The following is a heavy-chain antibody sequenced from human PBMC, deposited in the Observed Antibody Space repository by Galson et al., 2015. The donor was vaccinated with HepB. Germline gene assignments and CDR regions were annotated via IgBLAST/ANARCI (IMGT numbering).Heavy chain of an antibody. V-gene: IGHV4-34*01. J-gene: IGHJ4*02. Sequence: TLSLTCAVYGGSFSGYYWSWIRQPPGKGLEWIGEINRSGSTNYNPSLQSRVTISVDTSKNQFSLRLNSVTAADTAVYYCARDYYDSSGYPYFDYWGQGTLVTVSS. CDR2: INRSGST. D-gene: IGHD3-22*01. CDR1: GGSFSGYY. CDR3: ARDYYDSSGYPYFDY.